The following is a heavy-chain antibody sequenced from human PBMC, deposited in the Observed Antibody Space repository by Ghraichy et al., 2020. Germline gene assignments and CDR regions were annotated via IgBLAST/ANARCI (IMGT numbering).Heavy chain of an antibody. D-gene: IGHD5-18*01. Sequence: SVKVSCKASGGTFSSYAISWVRQAPGQGLEWMGGIIPIFGTANYAQKFQGRVTITADESTSTAYMELSSLRSEDTAVYYCARDQVDTAMVPYYYYGMDVWGQGTTVTVSS. CDR1: GGTFSSYA. CDR2: IIPIFGTA. V-gene: IGHV1-69*13. J-gene: IGHJ6*02. CDR3: ARDQVDTAMVPYYYYGMDV.